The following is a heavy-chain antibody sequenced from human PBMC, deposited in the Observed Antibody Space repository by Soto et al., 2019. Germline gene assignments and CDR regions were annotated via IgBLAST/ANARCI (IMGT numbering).Heavy chain of an antibody. CDR1: GYTFTGYY. CDR3: ARDQGLAAAGYYYYYGMDV. CDR2: INPNSGGT. V-gene: IGHV1-2*04. Sequence: ASVKVSCKASGYTFTGYYMHWVRQAPGQGLEWMGWINPNSGGTNYAQKYQGWVTMTRDTSISTAYMELSRLRSDDTAVYYCARDQGLAAAGYYYYYGMDVWGQGPRVTVSS. D-gene: IGHD6-13*01. J-gene: IGHJ6*02.